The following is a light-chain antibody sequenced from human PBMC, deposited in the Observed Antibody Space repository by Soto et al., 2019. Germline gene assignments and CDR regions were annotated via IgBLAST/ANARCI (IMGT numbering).Light chain of an antibody. Sequence: QSVLTQPPSVSGTPGQRVTISCSGSISNIGSNYVSWFQQLPGTAPKVLSSRNNQRPSGGPDRFSGSKSGTSAALASSGLRSEDEAEYYCAAWDDTVRNYVFGTGTKVTVL. J-gene: IGLJ1*01. CDR1: ISNIGSNY. CDR2: RNN. CDR3: AAWDDTVRNYV. V-gene: IGLV1-47*01.